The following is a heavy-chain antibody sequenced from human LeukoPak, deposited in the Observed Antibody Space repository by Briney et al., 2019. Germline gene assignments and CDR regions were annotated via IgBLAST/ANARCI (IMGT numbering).Heavy chain of an antibody. CDR2: VYPDASKT. V-gene: IGHV5-51*01. CDR1: GDTFNNDW. Sequence: PGESLKISCKGSGDTFNNDWIAWVRQMPGKGLEWMGIVYPDASKTKYNPSFQGQVTISADKSTTTAYLQWSSLRASDTAIYYCARQMGGTTSVNWFDPRGQGTLVTVSS. CDR3: ARQMGGTTSVNWFDP. J-gene: IGHJ5*02. D-gene: IGHD1-1*01.